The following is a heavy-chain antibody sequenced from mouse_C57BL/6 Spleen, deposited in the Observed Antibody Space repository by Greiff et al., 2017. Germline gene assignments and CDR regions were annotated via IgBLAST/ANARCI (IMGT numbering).Heavy chain of an antibody. Sequence: QVQLQQPGAELVRPGSSVKLSCKASGYTFTNYWMDWVKQRPGQGLEWIGNIYPTDSETHYNQKLKDKATLTVDKSSSTAYMQLSSLTSYDSAVYYSAREDVYYGNYGAYWGQGTLVTVSA. D-gene: IGHD2-1*01. J-gene: IGHJ3*01. V-gene: IGHV1-61*01. CDR2: IYPTDSET. CDR3: AREDVYYGNYGAY. CDR1: GYTFTNYW.